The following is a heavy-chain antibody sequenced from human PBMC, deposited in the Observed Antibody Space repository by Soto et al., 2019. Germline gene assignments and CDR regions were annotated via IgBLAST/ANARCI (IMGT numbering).Heavy chain of an antibody. J-gene: IGHJ4*02. CDR1: ASIFKGHG. V-gene: IGHV3-33*08. Sequence: PWGSLRLSCAASASIFKGHGMHWVRQAPGKGLEWVAIIRFDGSDEHYGDSVEGRFTISRDNSKNMLYLQMNSLRVEDTAVYYCARDGVGATTLFGFRDYWGQGTLVTVSS. CDR2: IRFDGSDE. CDR3: ARDGVGATTLFGFRDY. D-gene: IGHD1-26*01.